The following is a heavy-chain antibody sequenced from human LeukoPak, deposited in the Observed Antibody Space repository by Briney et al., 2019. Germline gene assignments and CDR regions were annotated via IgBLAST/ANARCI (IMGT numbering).Heavy chain of an antibody. CDR1: GGSFSGYY. D-gene: IGHD2-2*01. CDR2: INHSGST. V-gene: IGHV4-34*01. Sequence: PSETLSLTCAVYGGSFSGYYWSWIRQPPGKGLEWIGEINHSGSTNYNPSLKSRVTISVGTPKNQFSLKLSSVTAADTAVYYCARGGWGVLAALPNFNYYYYYYMDVWGKGTTVTVSS. J-gene: IGHJ6*03. CDR3: ARGGWGVLAALPNFNYYYYYYMDV.